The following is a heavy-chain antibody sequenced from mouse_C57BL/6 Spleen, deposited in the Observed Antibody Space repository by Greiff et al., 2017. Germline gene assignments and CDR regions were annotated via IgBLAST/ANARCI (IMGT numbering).Heavy chain of an antibody. J-gene: IGHJ4*01. D-gene: IGHD2-3*01. V-gene: IGHV14-3*01. CDR2: IDPANGNT. CDR1: GFNIKNTY. CDR3: ARSADGYYVGGAMDY. Sequence: DVKLVESVAELVRPGASVKLSCTASGFNIKNTYMHWVKQRPEQGLEWIGRIDPANGNTKYAPKFQGKATITADTSSNTAYLQLSSLTSEDTAIYYCARSADGYYVGGAMDYWGQGTSVTVSS.